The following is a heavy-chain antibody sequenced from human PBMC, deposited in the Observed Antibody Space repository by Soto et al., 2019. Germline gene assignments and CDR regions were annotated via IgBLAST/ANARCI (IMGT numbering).Heavy chain of an antibody. V-gene: IGHV1-69*13. CDR1: GGTFVSYG. CDR3: ARTSGRTRTKSHFDY. D-gene: IGHD2-15*01. CDR2: IIPIFGTA. J-gene: IGHJ4*02. Sequence: SVKVSCKASGGTFVSYGISWVRQAPRQGLEWMGGIIPIFGTANYAQKFQGRVTITADESTSTAYMELSSLRSEDTAVYYCARTSGRTRTKSHFDYWGQGTLVTVSS.